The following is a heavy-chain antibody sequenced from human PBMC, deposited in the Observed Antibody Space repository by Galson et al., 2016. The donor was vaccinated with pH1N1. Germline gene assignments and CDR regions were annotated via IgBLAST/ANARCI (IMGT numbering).Heavy chain of an antibody. CDR1: GYTFTKYY. CDR3: AQYCTSTTCPPHGMDV. J-gene: IGHJ6*02. V-gene: IGHV1-46*03. D-gene: IGHD2-2*01. CDR2: INPSDGTT. Sequence: SVKVSCKASGYTFTKYYMHWVRQAPGQGLEWMGIINPSDGTTTSAQNFQGRITLTRDTSTSTVYMDLSRLRSEDTAVYYCAQYCTSTTCPPHGMDVWGQGTLVTVSS.